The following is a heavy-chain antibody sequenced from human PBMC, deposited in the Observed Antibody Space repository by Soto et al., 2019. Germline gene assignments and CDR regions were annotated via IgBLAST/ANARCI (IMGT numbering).Heavy chain of an antibody. Sequence: LSLTCAVYGGSFSGYYWSWIRQPPGKGLEWIGEINHRGSTNYNPSLKSRVTISVDTSKNQFSLKLSSVTAADTAVYFCARGDILTGYSSWGQGTLVTVSS. CDR2: INHRGST. CDR1: GGSFSGYY. CDR3: ARGDILTGYSS. D-gene: IGHD3-9*01. V-gene: IGHV4-34*01. J-gene: IGHJ5*02.